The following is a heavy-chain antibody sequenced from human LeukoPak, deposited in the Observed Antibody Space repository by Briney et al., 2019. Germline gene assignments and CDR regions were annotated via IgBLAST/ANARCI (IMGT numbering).Heavy chain of an antibody. V-gene: IGHV4-38-2*02. CDR1: GYSISSGYY. J-gene: IGHJ5*02. Sequence: PSETLSLTCTVSGYSISSGYYWGWIRQPPGKGLESIGSIYHSGSTYYNPSLKSRVTISVDTSKNQFSLKLSSVTAADTAVYYCARDPPLDSFDPWGQGTLVTVSS. CDR2: IYHSGST. CDR3: ARDPPLDSFDP.